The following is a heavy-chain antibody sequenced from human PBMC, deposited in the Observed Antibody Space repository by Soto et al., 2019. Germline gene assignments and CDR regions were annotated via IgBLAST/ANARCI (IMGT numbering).Heavy chain of an antibody. J-gene: IGHJ3*02. Sequence: QVQLLESGGAVVQPGRSLRLSCAASGFIFSTYGMHWVRQAPGKGLEGVAVISYDGSNQYYEDSVKGRFTISRDNSKNTLYLQMNSLRVEDTAVYYCAKSWSGSHGAFDMWGQGTMVTVSA. CDR1: GFIFSTYG. D-gene: IGHD2-8*02. CDR2: ISYDGSNQ. CDR3: AKSWSGSHGAFDM. V-gene: IGHV3-30*18.